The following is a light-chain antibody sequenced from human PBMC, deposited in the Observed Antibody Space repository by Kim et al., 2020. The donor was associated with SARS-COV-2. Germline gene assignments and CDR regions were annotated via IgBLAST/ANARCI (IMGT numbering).Light chain of an antibody. CDR2: AAY. CDR1: QDIKNN. J-gene: IGKJ5*01. Sequence: DIQMTQSPSSLSASVGDRVTMTCRASQDIKNNLVWFQQKPGKAPRSLIYAAYSLQSGVPSKFSGSGSGTDFTLTISSLQPEDFATYYCQQYQSYPVTFGQGRRLEIK. V-gene: IGKV1-16*02. CDR3: QQYQSYPVT.